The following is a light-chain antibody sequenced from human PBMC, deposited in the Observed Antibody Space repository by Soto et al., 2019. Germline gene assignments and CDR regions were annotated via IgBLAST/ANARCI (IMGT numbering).Light chain of an antibody. CDR2: GAS. Sequence: EIVMTQSPATLSVSPGERATLSCRASQSVTSNLAWYQQKPGQAPRLLIYGASTRATGIPARFSGSGSETEFPLTISRLQSEDFALYCCQRYDSWPTFGQGTKLEIK. CDR1: QSVTSN. J-gene: IGKJ2*01. CDR3: QRYDSWPT. V-gene: IGKV3-15*01.